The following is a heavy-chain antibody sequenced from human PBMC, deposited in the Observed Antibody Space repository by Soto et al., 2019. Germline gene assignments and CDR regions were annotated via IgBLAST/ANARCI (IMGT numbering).Heavy chain of an antibody. Sequence: QLQLQESGPGLVKPSETLSLTCTVSGGSISSSSYYWGWIRQPPGKGLEWIGSIYYSGSTYYNPSLKSRVTISVDTSKNQFSLKLSSVTAADTAVYYCARRARGNTARFDYWGQGTLVTVSS. J-gene: IGHJ4*02. CDR1: GGSISSSSYY. V-gene: IGHV4-39*01. CDR2: IYYSGST. D-gene: IGHD2-2*02. CDR3: ARRARGNTARFDY.